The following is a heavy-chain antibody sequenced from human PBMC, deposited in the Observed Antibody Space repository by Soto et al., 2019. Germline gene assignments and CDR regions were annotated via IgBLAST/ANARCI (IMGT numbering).Heavy chain of an antibody. CDR2: ISYDGSNK. J-gene: IGHJ6*02. V-gene: IGHV3-30*18. D-gene: IGHD3-10*01. CDR3: AKDDGFMVRSSFGMDV. Sequence: QVQLVESGGGVVQPGRSLRLSCAASGFTFSSYGMHWVRQAPGKGLEWVAVISYDGSNKYYADSVKGRFTISRDNSKNTLYLQMNSLRAEDTAVYYCAKDDGFMVRSSFGMDVWGQGTTVTVSS. CDR1: GFTFSSYG.